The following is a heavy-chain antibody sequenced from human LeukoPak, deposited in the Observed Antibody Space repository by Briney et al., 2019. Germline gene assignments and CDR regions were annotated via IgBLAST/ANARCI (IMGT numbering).Heavy chain of an antibody. D-gene: IGHD6-13*01. CDR3: ARAGDWYSSTAEFDP. CDR2: IYTSGST. CDR1: GGSISSYY. V-gene: IGHV4-4*07. Sequence: SETLSLTCTVSGGSISSYYWSWIRQPAGKGLEWIGRIYTSGSTNYNPSLKSRVTMSVDTSKNQFSLKLSSVTAADTAVYYCARAGDWYSSTAEFDPWGQGTLVTVSS. J-gene: IGHJ5*02.